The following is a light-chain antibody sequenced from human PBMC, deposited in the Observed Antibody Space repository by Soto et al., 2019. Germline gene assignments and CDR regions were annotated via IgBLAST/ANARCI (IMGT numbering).Light chain of an antibody. Sequence: QSALTQPRSVSGSPGQSVTISCTGTSSDVGGYNYVSWYQQHPGKAPKLMIYDVSKRPSGVPDRFSGSKSVNTASLTISGLQAEDEAAYYCCSYAGSYTRVFGGGTKLTVL. CDR1: SSDVGGYNY. V-gene: IGLV2-11*01. J-gene: IGLJ2*01. CDR3: CSYAGSYTRV. CDR2: DVS.